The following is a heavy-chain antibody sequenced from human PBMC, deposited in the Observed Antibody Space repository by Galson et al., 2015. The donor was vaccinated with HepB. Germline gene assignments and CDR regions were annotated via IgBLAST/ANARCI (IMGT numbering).Heavy chain of an antibody. V-gene: IGHV3-30*03. CDR2: ISYDGSDK. J-gene: IGHJ4*02. CDR3: ARDVGTGDRASFDY. D-gene: IGHD7-27*01. Sequence: SLRLSCAASRFTFSNFGMHWVRQAPGKGLEWVAVISYDGSDKEYVDSVKGRFTISRDNSKNTLYLQMNSLTAEDTAVYYCARDVGTGDRASFDYWGQGTLVTVSS. CDR1: RFTFSNFG.